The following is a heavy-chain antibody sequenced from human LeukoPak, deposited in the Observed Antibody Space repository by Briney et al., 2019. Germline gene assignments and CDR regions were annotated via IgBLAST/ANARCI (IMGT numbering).Heavy chain of an antibody. Sequence: PSETLSLTCTVSGGSISSYYWSWIRQPPGKGLEWIGYIYYSGSTNYNPSLKSRVTISVDTSKNQFSLKLSSVTAADTAVYYCARGRRIAAAGREGPFDYWGQGTLVTVSS. CDR3: ARGRRIAAAGREGPFDY. D-gene: IGHD6-13*01. V-gene: IGHV4-59*12. CDR1: GGSISSYY. CDR2: IYYSGST. J-gene: IGHJ4*02.